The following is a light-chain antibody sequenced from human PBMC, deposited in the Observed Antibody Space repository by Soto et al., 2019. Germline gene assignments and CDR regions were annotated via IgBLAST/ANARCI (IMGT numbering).Light chain of an antibody. Sequence: DIQMTQSPASVSASAGDRVTITCRASQDISSWLAWYQQKPGKAPKLLIYAASSLQSGVPSRFSGSGSGTAFTLTISSLQPEDFATYYCQQANSFPINFGQGTRLEIK. CDR2: AAS. V-gene: IGKV1-12*01. J-gene: IGKJ5*01. CDR3: QQANSFPIN. CDR1: QDISSW.